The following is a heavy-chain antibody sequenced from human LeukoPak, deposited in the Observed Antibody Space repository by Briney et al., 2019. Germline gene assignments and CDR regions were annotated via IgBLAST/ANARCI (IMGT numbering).Heavy chain of an antibody. Sequence: GGSLRLSCAASGFTFSSYSMNWVRQAPGKGLEWVSSISSSSSYIYYADSVKGRFTISRDNAKNSLYLQMNSLRAEDTAVYYCARDLYCSSTSCEGGWFDPWGQGTLVTVSS. CDR2: ISSSSSYI. CDR1: GFTFSSYS. V-gene: IGHV3-21*01. J-gene: IGHJ5*02. CDR3: ARDLYCSSTSCEGGWFDP. D-gene: IGHD2-2*01.